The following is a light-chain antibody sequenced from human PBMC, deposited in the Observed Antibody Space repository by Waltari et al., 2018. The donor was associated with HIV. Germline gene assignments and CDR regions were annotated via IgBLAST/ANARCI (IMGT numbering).Light chain of an antibody. Sequence: VTITCRASQSVSSNLNWYQQKPGKAPDLLVYSASTLHDGVPSRFSGGGSGTDFTLTISGLQPEDFATYYCQQSYTAPFSFGPGTKVDVK. CDR3: QQSYTAPFS. J-gene: IGKJ3*01. CDR2: SAS. V-gene: IGKV1-39*01. CDR1: QSVSSN.